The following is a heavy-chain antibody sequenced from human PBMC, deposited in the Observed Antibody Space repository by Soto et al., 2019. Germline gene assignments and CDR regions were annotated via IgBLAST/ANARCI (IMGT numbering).Heavy chain of an antibody. V-gene: IGHV4-59*08. CDR1: GGSISSYY. J-gene: IGHJ3*02. CDR3: AKIRQELAPRQSGAFDI. CDR2: IYYSGST. D-gene: IGHD3-10*01. Sequence: QVQLQESGPGLVKPSETLSLTCTVAGGSISSYYWSWIRQPPGKGLEWIGYIYYSGSTNYNPSLTSRVTIAVATSKHPFSLKLSSVTAADTAVYYCAKIRQELAPRQSGAFDIWGKGTMVTVSS.